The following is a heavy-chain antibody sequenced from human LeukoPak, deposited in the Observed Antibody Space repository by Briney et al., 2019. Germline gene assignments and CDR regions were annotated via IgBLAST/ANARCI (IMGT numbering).Heavy chain of an antibody. Sequence: SETLSLTCTVPGGSISSGGYYWSWIRQHPGKGLEWIGYIYYSGSTYYNPSLKSRVTISVDTSKNQFSLKLSSVTAADTAVYYCARYCSGGSCYYFDYWGQGTLVTVSS. CDR2: IYYSGST. V-gene: IGHV4-31*03. D-gene: IGHD2-15*01. J-gene: IGHJ4*02. CDR3: ARYCSGGSCYYFDY. CDR1: GGSISSGGYY.